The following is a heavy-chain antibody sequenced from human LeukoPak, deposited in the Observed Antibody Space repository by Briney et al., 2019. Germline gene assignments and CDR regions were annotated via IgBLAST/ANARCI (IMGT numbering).Heavy chain of an antibody. CDR1: GFNLSSHR. J-gene: IGHJ6*03. CDR2: IKQDRSEK. V-gene: IGHV3-7*01. Sequence: GGSLRLSCAASGFNLSSHRMNWVPQAPGKGLEGVANIKQDRSEKYYVDSVEGRFTVSRDNAKNSLYLQMNSLRAEDTAVYYCARDVHSPCFCMDVWGKGTTVTVSS. CDR3: ARDVHSPCFCMDV. D-gene: IGHD2-21*01.